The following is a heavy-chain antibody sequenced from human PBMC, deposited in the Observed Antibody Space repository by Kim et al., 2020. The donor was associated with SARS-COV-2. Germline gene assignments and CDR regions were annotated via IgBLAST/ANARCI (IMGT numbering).Heavy chain of an antibody. CDR2: PYSGGNT. CDR1: GFTVSSNY. Sequence: GGSLRLSCAASGFTVSSNYMSWVRQAPGKGLEWVSIPYSGGNTYYADAVKGSFTISRDDSRNTLYLQMNSLRAEDTAVYYCARHPTVTKPHLFDYWGQGTRVTVSS. J-gene: IGHJ4*02. V-gene: IGHV3-66*04. CDR3: ARHPTVTKPHLFDY. D-gene: IGHD4-17*01.